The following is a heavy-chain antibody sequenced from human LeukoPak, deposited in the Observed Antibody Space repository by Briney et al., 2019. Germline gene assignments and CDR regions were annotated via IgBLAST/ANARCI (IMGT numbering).Heavy chain of an antibody. CDR3: TKDLMTGFSSAWYFAY. CDR2: TGGSDDNT. D-gene: IGHD6-19*01. V-gene: IGHV3-23*01. J-gene: IGHJ4*02. CDR1: GFSVNGYV. Sequence: PGGSLRLSCEGSGFSVNGYVMSWVRQAPGKGLEWIAVTGGSDDNTHYADSVKGRFTISRDNSENRLFLQMNSLRPDDSALYYCTKDLMTGFSSAWYFAYWGQGTLVTVSS.